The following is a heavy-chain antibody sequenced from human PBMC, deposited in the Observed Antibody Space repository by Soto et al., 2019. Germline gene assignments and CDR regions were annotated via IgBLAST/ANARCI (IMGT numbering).Heavy chain of an antibody. CDR1: GGSISSSSYS. V-gene: IGHV4-39*07. CDR2: IYYSGST. J-gene: IGHJ4*02. CDR3: ARMNYYDTSGYPFDY. Sequence: SETLSLTCTVSGGSISSSSYSWGWIRQPPGKGLEWIGSIYYSGSTYYNPSLKSRVTISVDTSKNQFSLKLNSVTAADTAVYYCARMNYYDTSGYPFDYWGQGMMVTVS. D-gene: IGHD3-22*01.